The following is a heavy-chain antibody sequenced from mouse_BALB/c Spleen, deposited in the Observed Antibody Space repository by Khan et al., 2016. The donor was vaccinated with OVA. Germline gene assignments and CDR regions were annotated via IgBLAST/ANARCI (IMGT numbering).Heavy chain of an antibody. CDR2: INPSTGYT. D-gene: IGHD1-1*01. CDR3: ASTTVVAWFAY. V-gene: IGHV1-7*01. J-gene: IGHJ3*01. CDR1: GYTFTSYW. Sequence: QVQLKQSGAELAKPGASVKMSCKASGYTFTSYWMHWVKQRPGQGLEWIGYINPSTGYTEYNQKFKDKATLTADKSSSTAYMQLSSLTSEDSAVYYCASTTVVAWFAYWGQGTLVTVSA.